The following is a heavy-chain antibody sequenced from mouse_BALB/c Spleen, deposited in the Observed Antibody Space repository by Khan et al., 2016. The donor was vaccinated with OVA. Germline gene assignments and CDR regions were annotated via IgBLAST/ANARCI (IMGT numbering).Heavy chain of an antibody. CDR3: ARLEDI. V-gene: IGHV2-9*02. J-gene: IGHJ2*01. CDR1: GFSLTSYG. D-gene: IGHD1-3*01. Sequence: QVQLKESGPGLVAPSQSLSITCTVSGFSLTSYGVHWVRQPPGKGLEWLGVIWASGSPNYNSALMSRLSISKDNSKSPVFFKLNSLQTDDTTKYYCARLEDIWGQGNNLKGSS. CDR2: IWASGSP.